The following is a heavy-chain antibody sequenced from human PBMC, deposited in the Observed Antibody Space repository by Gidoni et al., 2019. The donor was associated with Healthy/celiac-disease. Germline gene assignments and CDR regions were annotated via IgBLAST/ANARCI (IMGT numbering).Heavy chain of an antibody. V-gene: IGHV3-23*01. Sequence: EVQLLESGGGLAQPGESLGPSCAASGFLFSSYAMSWVRQAPGQGLEWVSGISAGGGATYYGDSVKGRFTISRDNSKNTLSLQMNSLRAEDTAVYYCAKDRLTLDALDIWGQGTTVTVSS. J-gene: IGHJ3*02. CDR3: AKDRLTLDALDI. CDR2: ISAGGGAT. D-gene: IGHD2-15*01. CDR1: GFLFSSYA.